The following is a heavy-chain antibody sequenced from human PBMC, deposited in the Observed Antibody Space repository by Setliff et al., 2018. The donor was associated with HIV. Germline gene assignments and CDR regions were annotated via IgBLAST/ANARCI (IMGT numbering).Heavy chain of an antibody. J-gene: IGHJ4*02. CDR2: IDHSGSS. D-gene: IGHD3-9*01. V-gene: IGHV4-4*02. CDR1: GASIRDSKW. Sequence: SETLSLPCIVSGASIRDSKWWSWVRQPPGKRPEWIGEIDHSGSSDYNPSLKSRVTISVETSKNQFSLKVKSVTAADTAVYYCAIRRNFDWLLTSGPFDYWGQGILVTSPQ. CDR3: AIRRNFDWLLTSGPFDY.